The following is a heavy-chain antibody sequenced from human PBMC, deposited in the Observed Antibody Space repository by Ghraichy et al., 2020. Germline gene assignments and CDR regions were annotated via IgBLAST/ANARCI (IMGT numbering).Heavy chain of an antibody. J-gene: IGHJ6*02. CDR1: GGSFSGYY. D-gene: IGHD3-10*01. CDR2: INHSGST. V-gene: IGHV4-34*01. Sequence: SQTLSLTCAVYGGSFSGYYWSWIRQPPGKGLEWIGEINHSGSTNYNPSLKSRVTISVDTSKNQFSLKLSSVTAADTAVYYCARPLYYYGSGSYSFSYYYGMDVWGQGTTVTVSS. CDR3: ARPLYYYGSGSYSFSYYYGMDV.